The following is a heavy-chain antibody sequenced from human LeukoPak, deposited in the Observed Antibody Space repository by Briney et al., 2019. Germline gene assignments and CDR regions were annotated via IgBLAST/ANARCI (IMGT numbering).Heavy chain of an antibody. J-gene: IGHJ4*02. CDR3: ARKAAAGTRKDFDY. V-gene: IGHV3-23*01. CDR2: LTGSGGST. D-gene: IGHD6-13*01. Sequence: PGGSLRLSCAASGFTFSNYAMSWVRQAPGKGLEWVSTLTGSGGSTYYADSVKGRFTISRDNAKNSLYLQMNSLRAEDTAVYYCARKAAAGTRKDFDYWGQGTLVTVSS. CDR1: GFTFSNYA.